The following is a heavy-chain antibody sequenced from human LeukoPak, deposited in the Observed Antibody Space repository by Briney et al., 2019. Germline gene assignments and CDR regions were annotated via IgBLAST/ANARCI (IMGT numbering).Heavy chain of an antibody. Sequence: SETLSLTCAVYGGSLSSYYWSWIRQPPGKGLEWIGYIYYSGSTNYNPSLKSRVTISVDTSKNQFSLKLSSVTAADTAVYYCARWESWVAGMDVWGKGTTVTVSS. CDR1: GGSLSSYY. CDR2: IYYSGST. V-gene: IGHV4-59*01. J-gene: IGHJ6*04. CDR3: ARWESWVAGMDV. D-gene: IGHD6-19*01.